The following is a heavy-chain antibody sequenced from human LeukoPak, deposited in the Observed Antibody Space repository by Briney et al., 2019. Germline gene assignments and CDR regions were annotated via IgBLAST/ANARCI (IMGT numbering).Heavy chain of an antibody. CDR3: ARVYSSGWSY. V-gene: IGHV3-48*03. Sequence: PRGSLRLSCAASGFIFSAYEMNWVRQAPGKGLEWVSYISSSGSTIYYADSVKGRFTISRDNAKKSLYLQMNSLRVEDTAVYYCARVYSSGWSYWGQGTLVAVSS. CDR1: GFIFSAYE. J-gene: IGHJ4*02. D-gene: IGHD6-19*01. CDR2: ISSSGSTI.